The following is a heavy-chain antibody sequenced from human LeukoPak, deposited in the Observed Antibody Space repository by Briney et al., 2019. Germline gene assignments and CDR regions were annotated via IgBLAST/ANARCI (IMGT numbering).Heavy chain of an antibody. CDR3: AILVDAAMVIVYYFDY. Sequence: GESRKISCKGSGYSFTSYWIGWVRQMPGKGLEWMGIIYPGDSDTRYSPSFQGQVTISADKSISTAYLQWSSLKASDTAMYYCAILVDAAMVIVYYFDYWGQGTLVTVSS. CDR2: IYPGDSDT. CDR1: GYSFTSYW. V-gene: IGHV5-51*01. D-gene: IGHD5-18*01. J-gene: IGHJ4*02.